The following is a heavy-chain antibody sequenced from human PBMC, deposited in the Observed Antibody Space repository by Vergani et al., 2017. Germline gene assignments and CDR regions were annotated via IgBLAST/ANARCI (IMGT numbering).Heavy chain of an antibody. J-gene: IGHJ6*02. CDR3: ARGGYYDXSGYYMMDYYGMDV. Sequence: QVQLVQSGAEVKKPGASVQVSCKASGYTFTGYYMHWVRQAPGQGLEWMGWINPNSGGTNYAQKFQGRVTMTRDTSISTAYMELSRLRSDDTAVYYCARGGYYDXSGYYMMDYYGMDVWGQGTTVTVSS. V-gene: IGHV1-2*02. CDR1: GYTFTGYY. D-gene: IGHD3-22*01. CDR2: INPNSGGT.